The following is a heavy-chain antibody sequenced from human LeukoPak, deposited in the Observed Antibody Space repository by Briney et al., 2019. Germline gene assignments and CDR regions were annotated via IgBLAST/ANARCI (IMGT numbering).Heavy chain of an antibody. D-gene: IGHD3-22*01. CDR1: GLTFSLYA. V-gene: IGHV3-7*01. Sequence: GGSLRLSCAASGLTFSLYAMSWVRQAPGKGLEWVANIKEDGSEKYYGDSVKGRFTISRDNAKNSLYLEMNSLRVEDTAVYYCARDSSGYQWGQGTLVTVSS. J-gene: IGHJ4*02. CDR2: IKEDGSEK. CDR3: ARDSSGYQ.